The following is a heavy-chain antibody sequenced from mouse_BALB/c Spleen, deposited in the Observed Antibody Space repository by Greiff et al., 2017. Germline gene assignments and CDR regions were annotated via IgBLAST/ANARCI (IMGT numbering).Heavy chain of an antibody. CDR2: ISYSGST. D-gene: IGHD1-1*01. Sequence: VQLKESGPSLVKPSQTLSLTCSVTGDSITSGYWNWIRKFPGNKLEYMGYISYSGSTYYNPSLKSRISITRDTSKNQYYLQLNSVTTEDTATYYCARYKGTTVVAYWYFDVWGAGTTVTVSS. J-gene: IGHJ1*01. CDR1: GDSITSGY. V-gene: IGHV3-8*02. CDR3: ARYKGTTVVAYWYFDV.